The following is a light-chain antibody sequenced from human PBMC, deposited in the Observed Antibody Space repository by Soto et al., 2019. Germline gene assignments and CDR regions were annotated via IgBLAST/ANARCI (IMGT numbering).Light chain of an antibody. CDR1: QSIGLA. CDR3: QPRNERPQWT. CDR2: DAS. J-gene: IGKJ1*01. Sequence: EIVLRQSPATLSLSPGERATLSCRASQSIGLAIAWYQHKPGQAPRLLIFDASQRATGIPARFRGSGSGTDFTLSISSLEPEDFAVYYCQPRNERPQWTFGQGTKVDI. V-gene: IGKV3-11*01.